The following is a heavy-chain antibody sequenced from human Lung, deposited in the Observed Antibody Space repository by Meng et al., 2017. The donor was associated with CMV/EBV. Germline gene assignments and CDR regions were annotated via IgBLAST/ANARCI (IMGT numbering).Heavy chain of an antibody. J-gene: IGHJ5*02. CDR1: GYTFSTYT. V-gene: IGHV7-4-1*02. Sequence: VQYGAEMRKPGASGKVSCKASGYTFSTYTINWVRQAHGRGLEWMGWISTNTGTPTYTQGFTGRFVFSLDTSVSTAYLQISSLKAEDTAVYYCARGGNFDPWGQGTLVTVSS. CDR3: ARGGNFDP. CDR2: ISTNTGTP. D-gene: IGHD2/OR15-2a*01.